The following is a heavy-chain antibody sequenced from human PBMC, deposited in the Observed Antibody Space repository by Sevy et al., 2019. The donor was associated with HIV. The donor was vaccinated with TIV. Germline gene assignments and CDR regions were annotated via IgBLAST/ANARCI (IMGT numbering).Heavy chain of an antibody. CDR3: AGEGVLGVSSGYSPVGMDV. D-gene: IGHD3-22*01. CDR1: GFTFSSYW. J-gene: IGHJ6*02. V-gene: IGHV3-7*01. Sequence: GGSLRLSCAASGFTFSSYWMSWVRQAPGKGLEWVANIKQDGSEKYYVDSMKGRFTISRDNAKNSLYLQMNSLRAEDTAVYYCAGEGVLGVSSGYSPVGMDVWGQGTTVTVSS. CDR2: IKQDGSEK.